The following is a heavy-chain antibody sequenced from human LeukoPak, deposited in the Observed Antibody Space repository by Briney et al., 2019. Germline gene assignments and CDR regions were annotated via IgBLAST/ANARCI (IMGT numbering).Heavy chain of an antibody. J-gene: IGHJ4*02. CDR2: ISSSNSYI. D-gene: IGHD6-19*01. V-gene: IGHV3-21*01. Sequence: PGGSLRLSCAASGFTFSSYSMNWVRQAPGKGLEWVSSISSSNSYIYNADSVKGRFTISSDNAKNSLYLQMNSLRAEDTAVYYCARDQGLLVVAGRFGYWGQGTLVTVSS. CDR3: ARDQGLLVVAGRFGY. CDR1: GFTFSSYS.